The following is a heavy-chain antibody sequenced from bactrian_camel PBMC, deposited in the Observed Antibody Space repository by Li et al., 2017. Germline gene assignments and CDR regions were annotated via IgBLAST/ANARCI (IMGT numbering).Heavy chain of an antibody. CDR2: IDSDGRT. V-gene: IGHV3S53*01. CDR3: AADGGGTWYSPNY. Sequence: HVQLVESGGDSVQAGGSLRLSCAVSGYTRSEYCMGWFRQAAGKEREGVAIIDSDGRTNYADSVKGRFTISKDNAKNTLFLQMNSLKPEDTAVYYCAADGGGTWYSPNYWGQGTQVTVS. J-gene: IGHJ4*01. CDR1: GYTRSEYC. D-gene: IGHD7*01.